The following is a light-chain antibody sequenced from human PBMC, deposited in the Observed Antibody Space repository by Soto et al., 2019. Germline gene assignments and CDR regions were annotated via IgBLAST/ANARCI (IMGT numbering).Light chain of an antibody. CDR2: WAS. J-gene: IGKJ2*01. V-gene: IGKV4-1*01. Sequence: DIVMTQSPDSLAVSLGGSATMNCKSSQRVLYSSNKKKYLAWYQQKPGQPPKLLIYWASTRESGVPDRFSGSGSGTDFTLTISSLQAEDVAVYYCQQYYSTPYTFGQGTKLEIK. CDR3: QQYYSTPYT. CDR1: QRVLYSSNKKKY.